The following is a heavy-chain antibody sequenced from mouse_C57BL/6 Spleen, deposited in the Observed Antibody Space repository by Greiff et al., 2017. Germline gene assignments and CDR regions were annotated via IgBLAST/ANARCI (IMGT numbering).Heavy chain of an antibody. CDR1: GYTFTDYY. Sequence: VQLQQSGPELVKPGASVKISCKASGYTFTDYYMNWVKQSHGKSLEWIGDINPNNGGTSYNQKFKGKATLTVDKSSSTAYMELRSLTAEDSAVYYCARRGGNWYFEVWGTGTTVTVSS. CDR3: ARRGGNWYFEV. CDR2: INPNNGGT. J-gene: IGHJ1*03. V-gene: IGHV1-26*01.